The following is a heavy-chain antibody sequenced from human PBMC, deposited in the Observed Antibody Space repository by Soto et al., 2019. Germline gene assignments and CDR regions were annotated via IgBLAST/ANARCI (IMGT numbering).Heavy chain of an antibody. J-gene: IGHJ5*02. D-gene: IGHD6-19*01. Sequence: QVQLQESGPGLVKPSETLSLTCTVSGASMNIYYWSWIRQAPGKGLEWIGYIYNGRSTNYNPSLKSRVTISLDTSKNQFSLKLNSVTAADTAVYYCARDRYTRGWYYFDPWGRGTLVTVSS. CDR2: IYNGRST. CDR3: ARDRYTRGWYYFDP. V-gene: IGHV4-59*01. CDR1: GASMNIYY.